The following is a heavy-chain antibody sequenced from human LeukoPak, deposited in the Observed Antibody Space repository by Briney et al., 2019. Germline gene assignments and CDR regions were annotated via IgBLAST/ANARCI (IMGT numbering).Heavy chain of an antibody. CDR3: ARGGRYGPHDH. CDR2: ISSSDSNI. CDR1: GFTFSDYF. J-gene: IGHJ4*02. D-gene: IGHD5-18*01. V-gene: IGHV3-11*01. Sequence: PGGSLRLSCAASGFTFSDYFMTWIRQAPGKGLEWISYISSSDSNIYYADSVKGRFTISRDNAKNSLYLQMNGLRAEDTAVYYCARGGRYGPHDHWGQGTLVTVSS.